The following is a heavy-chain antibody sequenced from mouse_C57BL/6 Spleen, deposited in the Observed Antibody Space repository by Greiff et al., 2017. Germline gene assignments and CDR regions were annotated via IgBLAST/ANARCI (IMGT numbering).Heavy chain of an antibody. J-gene: IGHJ4*01. Sequence: EVKLMESGGGLVQPGGSLKLSCAASGFTFSDYGMAWVRQAPRKGPEWVAFISNLAYSIYYADTVTGRFTISRENAKNTLYLEMSSLRSEDTAMYYCARNYDYDGYAMDYWGQGTSVTVSS. CDR1: GFTFSDYG. CDR3: ARNYDYDGYAMDY. D-gene: IGHD2-4*01. V-gene: IGHV5-15*01. CDR2: ISNLAYSI.